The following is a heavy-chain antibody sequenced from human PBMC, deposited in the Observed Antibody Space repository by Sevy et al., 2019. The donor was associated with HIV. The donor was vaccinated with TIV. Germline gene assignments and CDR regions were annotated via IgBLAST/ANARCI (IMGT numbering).Heavy chain of an antibody. CDR1: GGSISSGGYS. CDR2: IYHSGST. J-gene: IGHJ6*02. D-gene: IGHD2-21*02. V-gene: IGHV4-30-2*01. CDR3: ARDRGGDGHSSDGYYYGMDV. Sequence: SETLSLTCAVSGGSISSGGYSWSWIRQPPGKGLEWIGYIYHSGSTYYNPSLKSRVTISVDRSKNQFSLKLSSVTAADTAVYYCARDRGGDGHSSDGYYYGMDVWGQGTTVTVSS.